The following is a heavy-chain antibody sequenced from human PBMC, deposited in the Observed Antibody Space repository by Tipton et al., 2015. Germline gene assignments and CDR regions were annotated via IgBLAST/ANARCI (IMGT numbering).Heavy chain of an antibody. CDR2: MSYSGST. CDR3: ATLYVDYDY. J-gene: IGHJ4*02. CDR1: GGSISTTNYY. D-gene: IGHD4-17*01. V-gene: IGHV4-39*01. Sequence: TLSLTCTVSGGSISTTNYYWAWIRQPPGKGLEWIGSMSYSGSTYYNPSLKSRVTISVDTSKNQFSLNLTSVTAVDTAVYYCATLYVDYDYWGQGILVTVSS.